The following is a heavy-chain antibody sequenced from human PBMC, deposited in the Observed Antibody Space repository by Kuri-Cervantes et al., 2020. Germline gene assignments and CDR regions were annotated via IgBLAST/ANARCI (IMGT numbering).Heavy chain of an antibody. CDR1: GFTFSSYA. CDR3: ARENDYVWGSCDY. Sequence: LSLTCAASGFTFSSYAMHWVRQAPGKGLEWVAVISYDGSNKYYADSVKGRFTISRDNSKNTLYLQMNSLRAEDTAVYYCARENDYVWGSCDYWGQGTLVTVSS. CDR2: ISYDGSNK. V-gene: IGHV3-30-3*01. D-gene: IGHD3-16*01. J-gene: IGHJ4*02.